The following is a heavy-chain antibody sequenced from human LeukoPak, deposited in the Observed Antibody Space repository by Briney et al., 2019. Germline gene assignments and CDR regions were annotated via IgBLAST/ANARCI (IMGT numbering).Heavy chain of an antibody. CDR1: RGTFSSYA. D-gene: IGHD1-1*01. CDR2: IIPIFGTA. CDR3: ARGPVHLERLIGYYYYYYMDV. J-gene: IGHJ6*03. Sequence: GASVKVSCMPPRGTFSSYAISSVRQTPEQRLEWMGGIIPIFGTANYAQKCQGRVTITTDESTSTAYMELSSLRSEDTAVYYCARGPVHLERLIGYYYYYYMDVWGKGTTVTVSS. V-gene: IGHV1-69*05.